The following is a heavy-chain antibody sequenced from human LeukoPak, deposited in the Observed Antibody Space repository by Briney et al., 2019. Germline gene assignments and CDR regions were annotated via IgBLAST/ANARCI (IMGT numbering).Heavy chain of an antibody. Sequence: PSETLSLTCTVSGGSISCYYWSWIRQPAGKGLEWIGRIYTSGSTNYNPSLKSRVTMSVDTSKNQFSLKLSSVTAADTAVYYCARDRVPYYYGSGSLDPWGQGTLVTVSS. J-gene: IGHJ5*02. CDR3: ARDRVPYYYGSGSLDP. D-gene: IGHD3-10*01. V-gene: IGHV4-4*07. CDR1: GGSISCYY. CDR2: IYTSGST.